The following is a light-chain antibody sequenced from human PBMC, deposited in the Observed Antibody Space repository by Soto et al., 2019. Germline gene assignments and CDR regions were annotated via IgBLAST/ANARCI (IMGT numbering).Light chain of an antibody. J-gene: IGKJ2*01. CDR3: QRYGSSPLT. Sequence: EIVLKQSPGTLSLSPGEIATLSCRASQTFDTNYLAWYQQRPGQAPRLLIFATSTRATGIPDRFSGSGSGTDFTLTITRLETEDFTVYYCQRYGSSPLTFGQGTKLEI. CDR2: ATS. CDR1: QTFDTNY. V-gene: IGKV3-20*01.